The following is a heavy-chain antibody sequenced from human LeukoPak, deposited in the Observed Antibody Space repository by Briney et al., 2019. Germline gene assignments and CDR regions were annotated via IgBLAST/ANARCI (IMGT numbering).Heavy chain of an antibody. J-gene: IGHJ4*02. CDR1: GFTFSRYA. CDR3: ARGDGYNFFDY. Sequence: GGSLRLSCAASGFTFSRYAMSWVRQAPGKGLEWVSSISGSGGSTYSADSVKGRFTISRDNSENTLYLQMKSLRAEDTAVYYCARGDGYNFFDYWGQGTLVTVSS. CDR2: ISGSGGST. V-gene: IGHV3-23*01. D-gene: IGHD5-24*01.